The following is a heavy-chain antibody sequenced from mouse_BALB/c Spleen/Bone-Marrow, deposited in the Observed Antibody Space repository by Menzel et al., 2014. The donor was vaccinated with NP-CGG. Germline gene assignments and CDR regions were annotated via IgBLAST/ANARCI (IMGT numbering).Heavy chain of an antibody. Sequence: EVQRVESGGGLVQPGGSLKLSCAASGFDFSRYWMSWVRQAPGKGLEWIGEINPDSNTINYTPSLKDKFIISRDNAQNTLYLQMSKVRSEDTALYYCARLCYYGSFAYWGQGTLVTVSA. CDR1: GFDFSRYW. V-gene: IGHV4-1*02. J-gene: IGHJ3*01. CDR2: INPDSNTI. D-gene: IGHD1-2*01. CDR3: ARLCYYGSFAY.